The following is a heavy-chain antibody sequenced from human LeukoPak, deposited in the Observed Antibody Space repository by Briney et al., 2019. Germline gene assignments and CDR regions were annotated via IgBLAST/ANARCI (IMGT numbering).Heavy chain of an antibody. D-gene: IGHD5/OR15-5a*01. Sequence: GGSLRLSCAASGFTFSAAPIHWVRQASGKGLEWVGRIRSKAYSYATAYAESVKGRCTISRDDSENTAYLQMNSLKTEDTAVYYCTRRVGDSYFYGRDVWGQGTPVTVSS. CDR1: GFTFSAAP. CDR3: TRRVGDSYFYGRDV. CDR2: IRSKAYSYAT. J-gene: IGHJ6*02. V-gene: IGHV3-73*01.